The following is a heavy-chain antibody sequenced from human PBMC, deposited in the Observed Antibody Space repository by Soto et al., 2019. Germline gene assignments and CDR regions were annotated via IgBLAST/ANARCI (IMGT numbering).Heavy chain of an antibody. J-gene: IGHJ6*02. CDR3: TRDLGYCTNGVCYKYYYGMDV. V-gene: IGHV3-49*04. D-gene: IGHD2-8*01. Sequence: SLRLSCTASGFTFGDYAMSWVRQAPGKXLEWVGFIRSKAYGGTTEYAASVKGRFTISRDDSKSIAYLQMNSLKTEDTAVYYCTRDLGYCTNGVCYKYYYGMDVWGQGPTVTVSS. CDR2: IRSKAYGGTT. CDR1: GFTFGDYA.